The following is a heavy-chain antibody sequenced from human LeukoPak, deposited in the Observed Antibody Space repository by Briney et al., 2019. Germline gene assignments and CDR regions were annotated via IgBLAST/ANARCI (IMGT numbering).Heavy chain of an antibody. Sequence: PGGSLRLSCAASGFTFSSYAMSWVRQAPGKGLEWVSAISGSGGSTYYADSVKGRFTISRDNSKNTLYLQMNSLRAEDTAVYYCARSSLSSGSYGWWGQGTLVTVSS. D-gene: IGHD3-10*01. CDR1: GFTFSSYA. CDR3: ARSSLSSGSYGW. CDR2: ISGSGGST. J-gene: IGHJ4*02. V-gene: IGHV3-23*01.